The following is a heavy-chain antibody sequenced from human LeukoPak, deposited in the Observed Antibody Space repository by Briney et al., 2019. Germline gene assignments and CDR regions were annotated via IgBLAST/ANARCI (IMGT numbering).Heavy chain of an antibody. V-gene: IGHV3-11*04. J-gene: IGHJ4*02. Sequence: GGSLRLSCAASGFTVSSNYMSWVRQAPGKGLEWVSYISSSASTIYYADSVKGRFTISRDNAKNSLYLQMNSLRAEDTAVYYCARDKYRYSGSYFAPPDYWGQGTLVTVSS. D-gene: IGHD1-26*01. CDR3: ARDKYRYSGSYFAPPDY. CDR1: GFTVSSNY. CDR2: ISSSASTI.